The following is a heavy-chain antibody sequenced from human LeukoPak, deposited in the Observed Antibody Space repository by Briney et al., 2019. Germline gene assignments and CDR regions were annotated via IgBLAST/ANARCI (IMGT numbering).Heavy chain of an antibody. CDR3: AESPSWAQITIKD. V-gene: IGHV3-33*06. D-gene: IGHD3-10*01. CDR2: IWYDGSNK. J-gene: IGHJ4*02. CDR1: GFTFSNFG. Sequence: GRSLRLSCAASGFTFSNFGMHWVRQAPGKGLEWVAAIWYDGSNKYYADSVKGRYTISRDNSKNTLYLQMNSLRAEDTAVYYCAESPSWAQITIKDWGQGTLVTVSS.